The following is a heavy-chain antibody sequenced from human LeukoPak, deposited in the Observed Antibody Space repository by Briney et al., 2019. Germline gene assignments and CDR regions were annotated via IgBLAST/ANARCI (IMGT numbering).Heavy chain of an antibody. Sequence: GGSLRLSCAASGFIFSSYAMNWVRQAPGKGLEGVSTISGGDTSTFYADSVKGRFTSSRDNSTNTLYLQMNNLRAEDTAVYYCAKNLNGGNTHSDYWGQGTLVTVSS. J-gene: IGHJ4*02. V-gene: IGHV3-23*01. D-gene: IGHD4-23*01. CDR3: AKNLNGGNTHSDY. CDR2: ISGGDTST. CDR1: GFIFSSYA.